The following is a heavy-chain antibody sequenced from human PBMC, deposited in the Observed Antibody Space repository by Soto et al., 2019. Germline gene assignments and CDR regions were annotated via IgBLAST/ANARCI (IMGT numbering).Heavy chain of an antibody. Sequence: QVQLVESGGGVVQPGRSLRLSCAASGFTFSSYGMHWVRQAPGKGLEWVAVTSYDGSNKYYADSVKGRFTISRDNSKNTLYLQMNSLRAEDTAVYYCATTVVAATWDYYGMDVWGQGTTVTVSS. CDR2: TSYDGSNK. CDR3: ATTVVAATWDYYGMDV. J-gene: IGHJ6*02. CDR1: GFTFSSYG. V-gene: IGHV3-30*03. D-gene: IGHD2-15*01.